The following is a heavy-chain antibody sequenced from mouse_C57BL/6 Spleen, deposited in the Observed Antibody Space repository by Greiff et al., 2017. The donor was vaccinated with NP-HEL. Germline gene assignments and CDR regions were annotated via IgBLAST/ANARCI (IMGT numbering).Heavy chain of an antibody. J-gene: IGHJ2*01. CDR2: ISDGGSYT. CDR1: GFTFSSYA. Sequence: EVQGVESGGGLVKPGGSLKLSCAASGFTFSSYAMSWVRQTPEKRLEWVATISDGGSYTYYPDNVKGRFTISRDNAKNNLYLQMSHLKSEDTAMYYCARGGNYFDYRGEGTTLTVSS. D-gene: IGHD1-1*02. V-gene: IGHV5-4*01. CDR3: ARGGNYFDY.